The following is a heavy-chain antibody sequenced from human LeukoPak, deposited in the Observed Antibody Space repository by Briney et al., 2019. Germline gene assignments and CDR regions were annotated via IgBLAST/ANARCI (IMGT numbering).Heavy chain of an antibody. D-gene: IGHD2-15*01. CDR2: ISGSGGRT. V-gene: IGHV3-23*01. Sequence: GGSLRLSCAASGFTFSSYAMSWVRQAPGKGLEWVSDISGSGGRTYYADSVKGRFTISRDNSKNTLYLQMNSLRAEDTAVYYCAKRYCSGGSCYSDMYYFDYWGQGTLVTVSS. J-gene: IGHJ4*02. CDR1: GFTFSSYA. CDR3: AKRYCSGGSCYSDMYYFDY.